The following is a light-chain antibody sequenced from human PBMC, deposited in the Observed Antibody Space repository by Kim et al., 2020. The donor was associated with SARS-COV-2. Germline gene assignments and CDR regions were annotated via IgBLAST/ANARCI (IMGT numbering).Light chain of an antibody. CDR2: DVT. V-gene: IGLV2-14*03. J-gene: IGLJ2*01. CDR3: SSYTSSATVVL. CDR1: SSDVGTYDL. Sequence: QSITSSCAGSSSDVGTYDLVSWYQHHPGKAPKLIIYDVTNRPSGISNRFSGSKSGNTASLTISGLQAEDEAFYHCSSYTSSATVVLFGGGTQLTVL.